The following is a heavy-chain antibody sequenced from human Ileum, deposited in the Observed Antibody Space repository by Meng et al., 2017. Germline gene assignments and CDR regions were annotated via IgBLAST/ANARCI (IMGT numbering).Heavy chain of an antibody. CDR1: GFTFSSYA. J-gene: IGHJ6*02. Sequence: GGSLRLSCAASGFTFSSYAMHWVRQAPGKGLEWVSILSYDGRNKLDADSVKGRFTISRDNSKNMLYLQMNSLRGEDTAVYYCARERERRDYWYGMDVWGQGTRVTVSS. CDR3: ARERERRDYWYGMDV. V-gene: IGHV3-30*04. CDR2: LSYDGRNK.